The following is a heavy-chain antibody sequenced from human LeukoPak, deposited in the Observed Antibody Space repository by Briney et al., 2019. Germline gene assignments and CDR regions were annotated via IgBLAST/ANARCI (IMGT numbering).Heavy chain of an antibody. CDR1: GYTFTSYG. CDR2: ISAYNGNT. D-gene: IGHD3-3*01. V-gene: IGHV1-18*01. Sequence: ASVKVSCKASGYTFTSYGISWVRQAPGQGLEWMGWISAYNGNTNYAQRLQGRVTMTIDTSTSTAYMELRSLRSDDTAVYYCARSLVVTIFGVVIPNAFDIWGQGTMVTVSS. CDR3: ARSLVVTIFGVVIPNAFDI. J-gene: IGHJ3*02.